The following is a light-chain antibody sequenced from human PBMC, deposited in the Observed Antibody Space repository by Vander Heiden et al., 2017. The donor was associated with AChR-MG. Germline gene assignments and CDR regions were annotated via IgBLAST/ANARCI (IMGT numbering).Light chain of an antibody. Sequence: DIQMTQSPSSLSASVGDRVTITCRASQGISNYLAWYQQKPGKVPKLLIYAASTLQSGVPSRFSGSGSGTDFTLTISSLQPEDVATYYCKKYNRAPPFTFGPGTKVDIK. J-gene: IGKJ3*01. CDR1: QGISNY. V-gene: IGKV1-27*01. CDR2: AAS. CDR3: KKYNRAPPFT.